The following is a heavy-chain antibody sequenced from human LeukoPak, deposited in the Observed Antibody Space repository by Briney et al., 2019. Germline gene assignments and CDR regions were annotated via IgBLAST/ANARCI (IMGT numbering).Heavy chain of an antibody. J-gene: IGHJ5*02. CDR1: GYTFTSYD. Sequence: ASVKVSCKASGYTFTSYDINWVRQATGQGLEWMGWMNPNSGNTGYAQKFQGRVTITADESTSTAYMELSSLRSEDTAVYYCASPAGYDRRNWFDPWGQGTLVTVSS. CDR3: ASPAGYDRRNWFDP. D-gene: IGHD3-16*01. CDR2: MNPNSGNT. V-gene: IGHV1-8*01.